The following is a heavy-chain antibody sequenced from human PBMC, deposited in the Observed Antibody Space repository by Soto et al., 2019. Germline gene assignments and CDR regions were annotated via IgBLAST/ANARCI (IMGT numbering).Heavy chain of an antibody. CDR3: ASSYGSGYRAFDY. Sequence: QVQLVQSGAEVKRPGSSVKVSCKASGDTFNFYSINWVRQAPGLGLEWMGRVNPIVSMSNYAQKFQGRVTMTAYKSTSTAYMELSSLSSDDTAIYYSASSYGSGYRAFDYWGQGALVTVSS. J-gene: IGHJ4*02. D-gene: IGHD3-10*01. V-gene: IGHV1-69*02. CDR1: GDTFNFYS. CDR2: VNPIVSMS.